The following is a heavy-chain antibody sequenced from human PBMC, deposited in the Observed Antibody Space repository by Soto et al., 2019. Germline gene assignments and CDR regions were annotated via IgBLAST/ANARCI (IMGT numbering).Heavy chain of an antibody. D-gene: IGHD3-10*01. CDR2: IYYSGIT. CDR1: GGSISSYY. CDR3: ARRRTSNYYGSGSYDAFDI. V-gene: IGHV4-59*08. Sequence: SGTLSLTCTVSGGSISSYYWSWIRQPPGKGLEWIGDIYYSGITNYNPSLKSRVTISVDTSKNQFSLKLSSVTAADTAGYYCARRRTSNYYGSGSYDAFDIWGQGTMVTVSS. J-gene: IGHJ3*02.